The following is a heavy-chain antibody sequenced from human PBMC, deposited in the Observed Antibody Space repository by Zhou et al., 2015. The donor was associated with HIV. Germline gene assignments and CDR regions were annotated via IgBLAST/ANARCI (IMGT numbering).Heavy chain of an antibody. V-gene: IGHV3-30*02. D-gene: IGHD7-27*01. Sequence: QVLVVASGGGVVQPGGSLRLSCAASGFMFSGFGMHWVRQAPGKGLEWLAVIRNDGTDKNYADSVKGRFTISRDNSKNTLSLEMKSLTTEDTAFYYCAKIWGPGDAFDIWGQGTLVTVSS. CDR3: AKIWGPGDAFDI. J-gene: IGHJ3*02. CDR1: GFMFSGFG. CDR2: IRNDGTDK.